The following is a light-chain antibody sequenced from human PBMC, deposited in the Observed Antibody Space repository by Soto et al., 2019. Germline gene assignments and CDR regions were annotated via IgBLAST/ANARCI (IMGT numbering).Light chain of an antibody. Sequence: EIVLTQSPASLSLSPGERATLSCRASQTISGDLAWYHHKPGQAPRLLIYDASTRALDTPARFAGSGSGTEFTLTISSLQSEDFAVYFCQQYNYWPITFGQGTRLENK. J-gene: IGKJ5*01. CDR1: QTISGD. V-gene: IGKV3-15*01. CDR3: QQYNYWPIT. CDR2: DAS.